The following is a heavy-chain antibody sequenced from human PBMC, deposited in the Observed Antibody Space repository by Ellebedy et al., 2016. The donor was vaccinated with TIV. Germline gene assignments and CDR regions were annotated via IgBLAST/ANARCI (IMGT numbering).Heavy chain of an antibody. CDR3: AREGRNYYGSGGYYSDGGNYFDY. CDR1: GFTFSFYA. J-gene: IGHJ4*02. V-gene: IGHV3-33*01. CDR2: IWYDGDNK. D-gene: IGHD3-22*01. Sequence: PGGSLRLSCAASGFTFSFYAMHWVRQAPGKGLEWVAVIWYDGDNKFYADSVKGRFTFSRDHSRNTLSLQMNSLRAEDTAVYYCAREGRNYYGSGGYYSDGGNYFDYWGQGTPVTVSS.